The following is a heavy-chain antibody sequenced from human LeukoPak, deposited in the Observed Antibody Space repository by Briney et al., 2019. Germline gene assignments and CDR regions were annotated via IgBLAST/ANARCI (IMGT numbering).Heavy chain of an antibody. Sequence: ASVKVSCKASGYTFTSYGISWVRQAPGQGLEWMGWISAYNGNTNYAQKLQGRVTMTTDTSTSTAYMELRSLRSDDTAVYYCAVMVYAGNWFDPWGQGTLVTVSS. V-gene: IGHV1-18*01. CDR3: AVMVYAGNWFDP. D-gene: IGHD2-8*01. J-gene: IGHJ5*02. CDR1: GYTFTSYG. CDR2: ISAYNGNT.